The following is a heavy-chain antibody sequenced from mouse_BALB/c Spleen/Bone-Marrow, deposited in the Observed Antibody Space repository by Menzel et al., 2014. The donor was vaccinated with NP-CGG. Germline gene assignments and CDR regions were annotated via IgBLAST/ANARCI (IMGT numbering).Heavy chain of an antibody. D-gene: IGHD2-3*01. CDR1: GFDFSRYW. Sequence: EVKLLESGGGLVQPGGSLKLSCAASGFDFSRYWMSWVRQAPGKGLEWIGEINPDSSTINYTPSLKDKFIISRDSAKNTLYLQVSKVRSEDTALYYCARLGYYGGFAYWGQGTLVTVSA. V-gene: IGHV4-1*02. CDR3: ARLGYYGGFAY. CDR2: INPDSSTI. J-gene: IGHJ3*01.